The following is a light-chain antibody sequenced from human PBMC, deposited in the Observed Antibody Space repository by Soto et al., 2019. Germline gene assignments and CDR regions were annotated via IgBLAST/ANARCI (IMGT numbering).Light chain of an antibody. Sequence: QSVLTQPASVSGSPGQSIAISCTGTSSDVGGYNYVSWYQQHPGKTPNLMIYDVSNRPSGVSNRFSGSKSGNTASLTISGLQADEEADYYCSSYTSSSTWVFGGGTKVTVL. CDR3: SSYTSSSTWV. J-gene: IGLJ3*02. CDR2: DVS. CDR1: SSDVGGYNY. V-gene: IGLV2-14*01.